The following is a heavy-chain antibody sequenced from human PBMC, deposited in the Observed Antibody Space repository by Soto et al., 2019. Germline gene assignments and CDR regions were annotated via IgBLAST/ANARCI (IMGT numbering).Heavy chain of an antibody. D-gene: IGHD3-3*01. V-gene: IGHV1-18*01. J-gene: IGHJ3*02. CDR2: ISAYNGNT. CDR3: ARWGYYDFWSGSPAPGEAFDI. Sequence: PGESLKISCKGSGYTFTSYGISWVRQTPGKGLEWMGWISAYNGNTNYTQKLQGSVTMTTDTSTSTAYMELRSLRSDDTAVYYCARWGYYDFWSGSPAPGEAFDIWGQGTMVTVSS. CDR1: GYTFTSYG.